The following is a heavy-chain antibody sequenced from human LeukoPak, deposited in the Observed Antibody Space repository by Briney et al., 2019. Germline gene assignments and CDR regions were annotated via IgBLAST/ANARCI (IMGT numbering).Heavy chain of an antibody. D-gene: IGHD3-22*01. V-gene: IGHV4-34*01. J-gene: IGHJ5*02. CDR3: ATTGLLYDSSGYYYNWFDP. CDR2: INHSGST. Sequence: SETLSLTCAVYGGSFSGYYWSWIRQPPGKGLEWIGEINHSGSTNYNPSLKSRVTISVDTSKNQFSLRLSSVTAADTAVYYCATTGLLYDSSGYYYNWFDPWGQGTLVTVSS. CDR1: GGSFSGYY.